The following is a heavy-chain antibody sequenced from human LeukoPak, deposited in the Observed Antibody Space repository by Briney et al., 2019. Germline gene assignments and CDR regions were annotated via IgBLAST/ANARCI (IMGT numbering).Heavy chain of an antibody. CDR1: GYTFTGYY. Sequence: ASVKVSCKASGYTFTGYYMHWVRQAPGQGLEWMGWINPNSGGTNYAQKFQGRVTMTRDTSISTAYMELSRLRSDDTAVYYCARARYCSSTSCYPGDIWGQGTMVPVSS. CDR3: ARARYCSSTSCYPGDI. J-gene: IGHJ3*02. D-gene: IGHD2-2*01. CDR2: INPNSGGT. V-gene: IGHV1-2*02.